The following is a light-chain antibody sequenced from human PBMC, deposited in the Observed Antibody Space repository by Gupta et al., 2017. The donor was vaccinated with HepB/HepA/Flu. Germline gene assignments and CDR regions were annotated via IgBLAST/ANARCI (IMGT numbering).Light chain of an antibody. V-gene: IGLV1-44*01. CDR3: AAWDDSLIGVV. J-gene: IGLJ3*02. CDR2: TNN. Sequence: QSVLPQPPSASGTPGQRVTISCSGSSSNIATNTVNWYQQVPGMAPKLLISTNNQRPSGVPDRFSGSKSGTSASLAITGLQSEDEADYYCAAWDDSLIGVVFGGGTKLTVL. CDR1: SSNIATNT.